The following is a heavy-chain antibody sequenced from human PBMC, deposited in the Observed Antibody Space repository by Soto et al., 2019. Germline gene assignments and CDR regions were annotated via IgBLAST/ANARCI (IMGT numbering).Heavy chain of an antibody. CDR3: AKDEWLAYCGGDCYSPGSYGMDV. D-gene: IGHD2-21*02. J-gene: IGHJ6*02. CDR1: GFTFSSYW. V-gene: IGHV3-7*01. Sequence: GGSLRLSCAASGFTFSSYWMNWVRQAPGKGLEWVANIRQDGSAKYYVDSVKGRFTISRDNAKNTLYLQMNSLRGEDTAVYYCAKDEWLAYCGGDCYSPGSYGMDVWGQGTTVTVS. CDR2: IRQDGSAK.